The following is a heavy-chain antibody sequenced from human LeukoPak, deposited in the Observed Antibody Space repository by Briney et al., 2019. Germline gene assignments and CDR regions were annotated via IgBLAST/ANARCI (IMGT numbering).Heavy chain of an antibody. J-gene: IGHJ4*02. V-gene: IGHV1-46*01. CDR2: IYPRDGST. Sequence: ASVKVSCKASGYTFTSNYIHWVRQAPGQGLEWMGMIYPRDGSTSYAQKFQGRDTVTRDTSTSTVHMELSGLRSEDTAVYYCARDQEGLDYWGQGTLVTVSS. CDR3: ARDQEGLDY. CDR1: GYTFTSNY.